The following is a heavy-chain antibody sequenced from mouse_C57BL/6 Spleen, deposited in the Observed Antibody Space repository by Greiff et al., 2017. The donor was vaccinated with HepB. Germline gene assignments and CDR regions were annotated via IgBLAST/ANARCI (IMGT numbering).Heavy chain of an antibody. Sequence: VQLQQSGPELVKPGASVKISCKASGYAFSSSWMNWVKQRPGKGLEWIGRIYPGDGDTNYNGKFKGKATLTADKSSSTAYMQLSSLTSEDSAVYFCARWYGKERSCFDYWGQGTTLTVSS. CDR2: IYPGDGDT. CDR1: GYAFSSSW. D-gene: IGHD2-10*02. CDR3: ARWYGKERSCFDY. V-gene: IGHV1-82*01. J-gene: IGHJ2*01.